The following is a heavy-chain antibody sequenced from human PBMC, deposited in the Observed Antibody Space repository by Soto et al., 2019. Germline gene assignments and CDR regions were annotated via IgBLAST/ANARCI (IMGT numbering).Heavy chain of an antibody. V-gene: IGHV3-9*01. CDR2: INWKSDI. J-gene: IGHJ4*02. CDR1: GFTFDDNA. CDR3: AISQDRGGRTTFIY. D-gene: IGHD3-16*01. Sequence: GGSLRLSCAVSGFTFDDNAMHWVRRAPEKGLEWVSGINWKSDIGYADSVKGRFTISRDNAENSLYLQMNSLRAEDAALYYCAISQDRGGRTTFIYWGQGTQVTVSS.